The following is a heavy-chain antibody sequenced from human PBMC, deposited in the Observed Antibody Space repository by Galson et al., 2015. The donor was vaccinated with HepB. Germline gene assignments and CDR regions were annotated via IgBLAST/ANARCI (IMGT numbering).Heavy chain of an antibody. CDR3: AKGAYMSSYSLYGMDA. CDR2: ITNSGGRR. CDR1: GFRFNIYD. D-gene: IGHD6-6*01. V-gene: IGHV3-23*01. Sequence: SLRLSCAASGFRFNIYDMSWVRQAPGKGLEWVSGITNSGGRRYYAEPGKGRLTISRDNSKNTVFLQMNSLRAEDTAIYYCAKGAYMSSYSLYGMDAWGQGTTVIVSS. J-gene: IGHJ6*02.